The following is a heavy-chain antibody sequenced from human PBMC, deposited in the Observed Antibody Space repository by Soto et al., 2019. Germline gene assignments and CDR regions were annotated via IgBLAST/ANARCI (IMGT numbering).Heavy chain of an antibody. CDR1: GFTFSSYA. CDR2: IGGSGSYT. D-gene: IGHD6-19*01. CDR3: AKDNLAPYSKGWAIRFDP. V-gene: IGHV3-23*01. J-gene: IGHJ5*02. Sequence: DVHLLELGGGLVQPGGSLRLSCAASGFTFSSYAMGWVRQAPGEGLEWVSSIGGSGSYTYYADSVKGRFTISRDNFKSTLYLQMNSLRAEDTAVYYCAKDNLAPYSKGWAIRFDPWGQGTLVTVSS.